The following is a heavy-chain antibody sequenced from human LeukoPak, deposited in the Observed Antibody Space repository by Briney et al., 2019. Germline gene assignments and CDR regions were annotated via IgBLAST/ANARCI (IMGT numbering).Heavy chain of an antibody. CDR3: ARVCYDFWSGYSYYFDY. J-gene: IGHJ4*02. V-gene: IGHV4-34*01. CDR1: GGSFSGYY. Sequence: SETLSLTCAVYGGSFSGYYWSWIRQPPGKGLEWIREINHSGSTNYNPSLKSRVTISVDTSKNQFSLKLSSVTAADTAVYYCARVCYDFWSGYSYYFDYWGQGTLVTVSS. D-gene: IGHD3-3*01. CDR2: INHSGST.